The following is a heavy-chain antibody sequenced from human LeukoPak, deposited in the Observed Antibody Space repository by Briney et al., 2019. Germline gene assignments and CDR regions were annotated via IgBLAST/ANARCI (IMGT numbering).Heavy chain of an antibody. CDR2: ISGSGTIT. J-gene: IGHJ4*02. V-gene: IGHV3-23*01. D-gene: IGHD6-19*01. CDR3: ARETILAVAGDF. Sequence: PGGSLRLSCTASGFTFSNYGMSWVRQAPGKGLDWVSAISGSGTITYYADSVKGRFTISRDNSKNTLYLQMNSLRADDTAMYYCARETILAVAGDFWGQGTLVTVSS. CDR1: GFTFSNYG.